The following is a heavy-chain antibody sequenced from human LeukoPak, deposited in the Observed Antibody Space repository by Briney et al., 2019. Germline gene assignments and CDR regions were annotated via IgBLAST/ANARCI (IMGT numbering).Heavy chain of an antibody. V-gene: IGHV1-8*01. CDR3: ARQYSSSFYYYYGMDV. CDR2: MNPNSGNT. D-gene: IGHD6-13*01. CDR1: GYTFTSYE. Sequence: ASVKVSCKASGYTFTSYEINWVRQATGQGLEWMGWMNPNSGNTGYAQKFQGRVTMNRNTSISTAYMELSSLRSEDTAVYYCARQYSSSFYYYYGMDVWGQGTTVTVSS. J-gene: IGHJ6*02.